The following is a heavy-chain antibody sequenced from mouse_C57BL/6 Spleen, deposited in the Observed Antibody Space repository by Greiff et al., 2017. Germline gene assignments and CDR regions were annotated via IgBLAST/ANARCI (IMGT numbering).Heavy chain of an antibody. J-gene: IGHJ1*03. CDR2: IDPAYGNT. Sequence: VQLQQSVAELVRPGASVKLSCTASGFNIKNTYMHWVKQRPEQGLEWIGRIDPAYGNTKYATKFQGKATITADTYSNTDYLQLSSLTSEDTAIYSCARSFTTVVARYFDVWRTGTPVTVPS. CDR3: ARSFTTVVARYFDV. V-gene: IGHV14-3*01. D-gene: IGHD1-1*01. CDR1: GFNIKNTY.